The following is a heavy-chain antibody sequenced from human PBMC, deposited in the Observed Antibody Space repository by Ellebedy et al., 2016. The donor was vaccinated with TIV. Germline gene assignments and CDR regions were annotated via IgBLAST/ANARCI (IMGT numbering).Heavy chain of an antibody. V-gene: IGHV1-46*01. Sequence: AASVEVSCKASGYTFTRYYIHWVRQAPGQGLEWMGIINSSGRSTTYAQRFQGRVTMTRDTSTSTVYMELSSLRSEDTAVYYCARGSVVVAPKYWYFDLWGRGTLVTVSS. CDR1: GYTFTRYY. J-gene: IGHJ2*01. CDR2: INSSGRST. D-gene: IGHD2-15*01. CDR3: ARGSVVVAPKYWYFDL.